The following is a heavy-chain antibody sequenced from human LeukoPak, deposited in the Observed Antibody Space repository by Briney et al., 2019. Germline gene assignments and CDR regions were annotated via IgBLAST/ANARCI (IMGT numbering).Heavy chain of an antibody. CDR2: IKSDGST. J-gene: IGHJ1*01. D-gene: IGHD3-22*01. CDR1: GFTFSSFW. CDR3: ARAPSEIGGYYPEYFRH. Sequence: PGRSLRLSCAASGFTFSSFWMHWVRQAPGKGLVWVSRIKSDGSTNYADSVKGRFTISRDNAKNTVSLQMNSLRVEDTGVYYCARAPSEIGGYYPEYFRHWGQGTLVTVSS. V-gene: IGHV3-74*01.